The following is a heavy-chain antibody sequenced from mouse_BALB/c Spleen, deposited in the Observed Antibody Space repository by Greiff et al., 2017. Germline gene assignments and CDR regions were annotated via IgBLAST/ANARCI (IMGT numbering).Heavy chain of an antibody. CDR2: ISSGGGST. J-gene: IGHJ2*01. V-gene: IGHV5-12-1*01. CDR3: ARHGYYGSSQYYFDY. CDR1: GFAFSSYD. D-gene: IGHD1-1*01. Sequence: EVKLVESGGGLVKPGGSLKLSCAASGFAFSSYDMSWVRQTPEKRLEWVAYISSGGGSTYYPDTVKGRFTISRDNAKNTLYLQMSSLKSEDTAMYYCARHGYYGSSQYYFDYWGQGTTLTVSS.